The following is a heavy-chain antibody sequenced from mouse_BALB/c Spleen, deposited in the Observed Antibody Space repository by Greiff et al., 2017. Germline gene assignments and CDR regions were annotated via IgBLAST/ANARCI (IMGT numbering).Heavy chain of an antibody. CDR2: IYPYNGGT. J-gene: IGHJ3*01. CDR1: GYTFTDYN. CDR3: ARPYDGYYPAWFAY. D-gene: IGHD2-3*01. Sequence: VQLQQSGPELVKPGASVKISCKASGYTFTDYNMHWVKQSHGKSLEWIGYIYPYNGGTGYNQKFKSKATLTVDNSSSTAYMELRSLTSEDSAVYYCARPYDGYYPAWFAYWGQGTLVTVSA. V-gene: IGHV1S29*02.